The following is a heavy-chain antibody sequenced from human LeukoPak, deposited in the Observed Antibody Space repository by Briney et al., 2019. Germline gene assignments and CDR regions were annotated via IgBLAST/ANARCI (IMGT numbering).Heavy chain of an antibody. D-gene: IGHD3-16*01. Sequence: GGSLRLSCAASGFNFKNYDFHWVRQVAGKRLEWVAGIGTVADTFYPDSVMGRFTISRENAKNSFYLQMNSLRAGDTAVYYCARGWGGHGRSWGALDFWGQGILVTVSP. CDR1: GFNFKNYD. J-gene: IGHJ4*02. V-gene: IGHV3-13*01. CDR2: IGTVADT. CDR3: ARGWGGHGRSWGALDF.